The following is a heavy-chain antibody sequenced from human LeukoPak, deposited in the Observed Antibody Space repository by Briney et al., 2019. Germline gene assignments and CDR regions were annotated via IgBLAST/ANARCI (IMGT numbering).Heavy chain of an antibody. V-gene: IGHV3-53*01. J-gene: IGHJ4*02. CDR3: ARSITFSPDFDY. CDR2: IYSGGST. Sequence: GGSLRLSCAASGFTVSSNYMSWVRQAPGKGLEWVSVIYSGGSTYYADSVKGRFTISRDNSKNTLYLQMNSLRAEDTAVYYCARSITFSPDFDYWGQGTLVTVSS. CDR1: GFTVSSNY. D-gene: IGHD2/OR15-2a*01.